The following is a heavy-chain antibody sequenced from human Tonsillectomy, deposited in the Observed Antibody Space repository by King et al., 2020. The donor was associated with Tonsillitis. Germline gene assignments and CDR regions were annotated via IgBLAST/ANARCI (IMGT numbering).Heavy chain of an antibody. Sequence: QLVQSGAEVKKPGESLKISCKGSGYSFTSYWIGWVRQMPGKGLEWMGIIYPCDSDTRYSPSLQGQVTISAAKSISTAYLQWGSLKASDTAMYYCARSRGSSWANFDYWGQGTLVTVSS. V-gene: IGHV5-51*01. J-gene: IGHJ4*02. CDR3: ARSRGSSWANFDY. D-gene: IGHD6-13*01. CDR1: GYSFTSYW. CDR2: IYPCDSDT.